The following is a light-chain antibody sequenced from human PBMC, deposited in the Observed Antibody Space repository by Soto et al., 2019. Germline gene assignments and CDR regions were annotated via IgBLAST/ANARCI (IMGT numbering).Light chain of an antibody. J-gene: IGKJ2*01. Sequence: IVLTQSPATLSVSPGERDTLSCRASQSVSSLLAWYQQKPRQAPRLLIYDTSPRATGIPARFSGSGSGTDFTLTISSLQSEDFAIYYCQQYNIWPYTFGQGTKVDIK. CDR2: DTS. V-gene: IGKV3-15*01. CDR3: QQYNIWPYT. CDR1: QSVSSL.